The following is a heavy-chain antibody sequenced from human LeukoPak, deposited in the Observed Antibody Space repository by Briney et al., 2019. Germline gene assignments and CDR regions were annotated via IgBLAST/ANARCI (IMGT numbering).Heavy chain of an antibody. CDR3: AKATGDRFTYYFDY. D-gene: IGHD7-27*01. CDR1: GFTFSSYG. J-gene: IGHJ4*02. Sequence: GGSLRLSCAASGFTFSSYGMHWVRQAPGKGLEWVAVISYDGSNKYYADSVKGRFTISRDNSKNTLYLQMNSLRAEDTAVYYCAKATGDRFTYYFDYWGQGTLVTVSS. CDR2: ISYDGSNK. V-gene: IGHV3-30*18.